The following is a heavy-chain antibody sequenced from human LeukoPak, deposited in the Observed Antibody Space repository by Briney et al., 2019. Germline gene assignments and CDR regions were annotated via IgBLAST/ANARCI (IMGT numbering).Heavy chain of an antibody. V-gene: IGHV3-23*01. D-gene: IGHD4-17*01. CDR3: AKAPTVTAPPHFDY. J-gene: IGHJ4*02. CDR1: GFTFSSYA. Sequence: GGSLRLSCAAYGFTFSSYAMNWVRQAQGKGLEWVSGISGSGGGTYYADSVKGRFTLSRDNPRNTLYLQMNSLRAEDTAVYYCAKAPTVTAPPHFDYWGQGTLVTVSS. CDR2: ISGSGGGT.